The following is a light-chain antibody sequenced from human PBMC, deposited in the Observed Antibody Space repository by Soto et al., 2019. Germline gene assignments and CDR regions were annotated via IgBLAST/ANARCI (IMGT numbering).Light chain of an antibody. Sequence: QSVLTQPPSVSGAPGQRVTLSCTGNTSNLGAGYDVHWYQQLPGAAPKLVIFGNRNRPSGVPERFSGSKSGTSASLAITGLQAEDEADYYCCSYAGSYTRVFGTGTK. J-gene: IGLJ1*01. CDR1: TSNLGAGYD. CDR3: CSYAGSYTRV. CDR2: GNR. V-gene: IGLV1-40*01.